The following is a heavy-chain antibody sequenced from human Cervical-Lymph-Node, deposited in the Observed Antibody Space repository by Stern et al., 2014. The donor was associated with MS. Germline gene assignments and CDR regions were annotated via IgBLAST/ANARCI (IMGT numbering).Heavy chain of an antibody. Sequence: VQLLESGSELKKPGASVKVSCQASGYTFSDYAINWVRQAPGQGLEGVGWINTITGNPTYAQGFAGHFVFSLDTSVSKAYLEITNLKAEDTAVYYCARFDERVMDRVFDYWGQGTLVTGSS. CDR3: ARFDERVMDRVFDY. J-gene: IGHJ4*02. V-gene: IGHV7-4-1*02. D-gene: IGHD3-16*01. CDR1: GYTFSDYA. CDR2: INTITGNP.